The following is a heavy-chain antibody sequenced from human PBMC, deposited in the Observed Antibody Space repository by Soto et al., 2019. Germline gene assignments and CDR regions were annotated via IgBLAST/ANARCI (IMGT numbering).Heavy chain of an antibody. CDR2: ISKDGSLI. V-gene: IGHV3-74*01. D-gene: IGHD2-2*01. J-gene: IGHJ3*02. CDR1: GFTFSDYW. CDR3: VRERSTPTRFDI. Sequence: EGQVAESGGGLVQPGGSLRLSCVASGFTFSDYWMHWIRHTPGKGPVWLVGISKDGSLIGYGDSVKGRFTSPRDNAKNTVSLQMNSLSAEATAIYYFVRERSTPTRFDIWGQGTVVTVSS.